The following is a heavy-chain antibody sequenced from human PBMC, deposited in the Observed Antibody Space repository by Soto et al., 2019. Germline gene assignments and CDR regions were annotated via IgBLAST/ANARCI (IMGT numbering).Heavy chain of an antibody. CDR3: ARDPYDSSAPPLDY. J-gene: IGHJ4*02. D-gene: IGHD3-22*01. CDR2: IKSDGSTT. CDR1: GFTFSSYW. Sequence: VGSLRLSCAASGFTFSSYWMHWVRQAPGKGLVWVSRIKSDGSTTNYADFVKGRFTISRDNAKNTLYLQMNSLRAEDTAVYYCARDPYDSSAPPLDYWGQGTLVTVSS. V-gene: IGHV3-74*01.